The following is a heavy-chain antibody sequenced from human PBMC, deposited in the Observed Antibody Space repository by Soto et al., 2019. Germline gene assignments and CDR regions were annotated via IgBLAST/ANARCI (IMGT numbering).Heavy chain of an antibody. CDR3: ARDERYNWLDT. CDR2: INNDGSST. D-gene: IGHD6-25*01. Sequence: PGGSLRLSCAASGFTFSMYWMHWVRQAPGKGLVWVSRINNDGSSTIYADSVKGRFTISRDNSKNTLYLQMNSLRAEDTAVYFCARDERYNWLDTWGQGSLVTVSS. CDR1: GFTFSMYW. J-gene: IGHJ5*02. V-gene: IGHV3-74*01.